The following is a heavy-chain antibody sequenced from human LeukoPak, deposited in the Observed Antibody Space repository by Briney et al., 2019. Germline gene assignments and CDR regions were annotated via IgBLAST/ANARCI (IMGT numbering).Heavy chain of an antibody. Sequence: PGGSLTLSCAASGFTFSDYAMSWLRQAPGTGLEWISGLSVNCDITYYPDSVRGRFTIAQDNSRATLSLQLHSLRSEDTDIYYCISYHITFYPLEYYFAFRGRGAQVTVSS. D-gene: IGHD2/OR15-2a*01. V-gene: IGHV3-23*01. CDR2: LSVNCDIT. CDR1: GFTFSDYA. J-gene: IGHJ4*01. CDR3: ISYHITFYPLEYYFAF.